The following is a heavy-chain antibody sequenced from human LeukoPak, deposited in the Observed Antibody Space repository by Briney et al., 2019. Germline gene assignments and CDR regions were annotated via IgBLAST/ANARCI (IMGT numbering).Heavy chain of an antibody. CDR2: ISAYNGHT. Sequence: ASVKVFCKASGYSFADFGISWARQASGQGLEWMGWISAYNGHTKYAQNLQGRLTMTTDTSTSTAYMELRSLRSDDTAVYYCSRDLGYGDYGYWGQGTLVTVSS. CDR1: GYSFADFG. J-gene: IGHJ4*02. D-gene: IGHD4-17*01. CDR3: SRDLGYGDYGY. V-gene: IGHV1-18*01.